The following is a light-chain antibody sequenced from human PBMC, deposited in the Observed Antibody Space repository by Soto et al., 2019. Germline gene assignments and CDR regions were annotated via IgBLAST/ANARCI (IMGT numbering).Light chain of an antibody. V-gene: IGKV1-12*01. J-gene: IGKJ3*01. Sequence: DIQMTQSPSSVSASLGNRVTINCRASQGISTWLAWYQQKPGRAPKLLIYAASRLQSGVPSRFSGSGSGTDFTLTISSLQPEDVATYFCQQAYGFAFTFGPGTKMDV. CDR1: QGISTW. CDR2: AAS. CDR3: QQAYGFAFT.